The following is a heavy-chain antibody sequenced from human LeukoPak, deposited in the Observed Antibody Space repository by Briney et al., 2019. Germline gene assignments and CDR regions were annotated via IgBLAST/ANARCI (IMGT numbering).Heavy chain of an antibody. J-gene: IGHJ5*02. Sequence: SQTLSLTCAISVDSVSSNSAAWNWIRQSPSRGLEWLGRTYYRSKWYNDYAVSVKSRVNINPDTSKNQFSLQLNSVTPEDTAVYYCARSSRTSSLAWFDPWGQGTLVTVSS. D-gene: IGHD2-2*01. V-gene: IGHV6-1*01. CDR1: VDSVSSNSAA. CDR2: TYYRSKWYN. CDR3: ARSSRTSSLAWFDP.